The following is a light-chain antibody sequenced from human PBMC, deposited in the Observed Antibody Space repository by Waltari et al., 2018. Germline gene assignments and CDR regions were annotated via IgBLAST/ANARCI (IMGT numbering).Light chain of an antibody. CDR1: NSSIGGYNF. J-gene: IGLJ2*01. Sequence: QSALTQPASVSGSPGQSITISCPGTNSSIGGYNFVPWYQQHPGKAPRLMIYDVNKRPSGVSNRFSGSKSGNTASLTISGLQADDEADYYCTSFTSTTSYVVFGGGTNLTV. CDR3: TSFTSTTSYVV. CDR2: DVN. V-gene: IGLV2-14*03.